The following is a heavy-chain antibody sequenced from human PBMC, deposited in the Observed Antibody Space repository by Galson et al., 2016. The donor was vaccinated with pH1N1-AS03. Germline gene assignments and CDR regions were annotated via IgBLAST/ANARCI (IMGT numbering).Heavy chain of an antibody. CDR3: ARDSVSGGTYYYGIDV. CDR1: GVIVSTYA. V-gene: IGHV3-30*01. Sequence: SLRLSCAASGVIVSTYAMHWVRQAPGKGLEWLAVISHDGRNKYYADSVKGRITISRDNSKNTLFVQMDSLRVEDTAVYYCARDSVSGGTYYYGIDVWGQGTTVTVSS. D-gene: IGHD6-13*01. CDR2: ISHDGRNK. J-gene: IGHJ6*02.